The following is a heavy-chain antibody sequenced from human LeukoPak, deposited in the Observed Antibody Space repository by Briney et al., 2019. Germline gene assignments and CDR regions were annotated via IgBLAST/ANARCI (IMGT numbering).Heavy chain of an antibody. CDR2: VFYSGST. D-gene: IGHD4-17*01. CDR1: GGSINAYY. J-gene: IGHJ4*02. V-gene: IGHV4-59*12. Sequence: SETLSLTCTVSGGSINAYYWNWIRQPPGKGLEWIGYVFYSGSTDYNPSLKSRVTMSVDTSKNQFSLKLSSVTAADTAVYYCARDLGGDYGYFDYWGQGTLVTVSS. CDR3: ARDLGGDYGYFDY.